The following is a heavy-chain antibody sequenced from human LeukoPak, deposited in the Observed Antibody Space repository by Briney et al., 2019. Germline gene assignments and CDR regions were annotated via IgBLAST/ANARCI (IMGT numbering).Heavy chain of an antibody. Sequence: GGSLRLACAASGSTFSSYEMNWVRQAPGKGLEWVSYISSSGSTIYYADSVKGRFTVSRDNAKNSLYLQMNSLRAEDTAVYYCARGSYDYYYYMDVWGKGTTVTVSS. CDR1: GSTFSSYE. V-gene: IGHV3-48*03. CDR2: ISSSGSTI. D-gene: IGHD5-12*01. J-gene: IGHJ6*03. CDR3: ARGSYDYYYYMDV.